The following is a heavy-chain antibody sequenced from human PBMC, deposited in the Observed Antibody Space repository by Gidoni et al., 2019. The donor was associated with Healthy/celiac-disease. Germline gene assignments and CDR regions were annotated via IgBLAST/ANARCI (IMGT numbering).Heavy chain of an antibody. J-gene: IGHJ6*02. CDR2: RGYDGSKK. D-gene: IGHD2-15*01. CDR3: ARGDKKSLLGYYYYGMDV. V-gene: IGHV3-33*01. CDR1: GFTFSSYG. Sequence: QVTLVESGGGVVQPGRSLGLSCAASGFTFSSYGMHWVRQPPGKGLGWVAVRGYDGSKKYYADSVKGRFTISRDNSKNTRYLQMNSLRAEDTAVYYCARGDKKSLLGYYYYGMDVWGQGTTVTVSS.